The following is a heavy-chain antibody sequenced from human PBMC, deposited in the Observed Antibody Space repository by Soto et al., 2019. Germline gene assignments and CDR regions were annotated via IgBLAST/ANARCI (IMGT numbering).Heavy chain of an antibody. J-gene: IGHJ5*02. D-gene: IGHD6-19*01. CDR2: ITAYGATT. CDR3: ARDPLLYDSDWYPDWFGP. CDR1: GFIFNNYA. V-gene: IGHV3-23*01. Sequence: GGSLRLSCSASGFIFNNYAMSWVRQAPGKGLEWVSGITAYGATTYYAESVKGRFSISRDNSKNTLYLQMSTLTAEYTAVYYCARDPLLYDSDWYPDWFGPWGQGTLVTVSS.